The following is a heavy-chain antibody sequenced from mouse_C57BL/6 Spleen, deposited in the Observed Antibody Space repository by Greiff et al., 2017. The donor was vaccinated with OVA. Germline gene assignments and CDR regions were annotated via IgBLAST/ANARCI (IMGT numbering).Heavy chain of an antibody. CDR2: INPNNGGT. J-gene: IGHJ3*01. CDR3: ARREAFAY. V-gene: IGHV1-18*01. CDR1: GYTFTDYN. Sequence: VQLQQSGPELVKPGASVKISCKASGYTFTDYNMDWVKQSHGKSLEWIGDINPNNGGTIYNQKFKGKATLTVDKSSSTAYMELRSLTSEDTAVYYCARREAFAYWGQGTLVTVSA.